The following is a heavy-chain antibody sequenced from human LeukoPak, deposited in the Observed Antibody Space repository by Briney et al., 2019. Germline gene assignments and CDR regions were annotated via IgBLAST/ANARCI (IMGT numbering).Heavy chain of an antibody. D-gene: IGHD6-13*01. V-gene: IGHV1-2*02. CDR2: INPNSGGT. CDR1: GYNFSDYY. CDR3: ARAAAGTDYYYYGMDV. Sequence: ASVTVSCTASGYNFSDYYLHWVRQAPGQGLEWMGWINPNSGGTNYAQKFQGRVTMTRDTSISTAYMELSRLRSDDTAVYYCARAAAGTDYYYYGMDVWGQGTTVTVSS. J-gene: IGHJ6*02.